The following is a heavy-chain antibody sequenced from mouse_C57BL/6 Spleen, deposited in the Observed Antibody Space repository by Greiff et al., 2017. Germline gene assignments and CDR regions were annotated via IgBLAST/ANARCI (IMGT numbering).Heavy chain of an antibody. CDR3: AQMGDSSRPY. CDR2: IHPNSGST. V-gene: IGHV1-64*01. J-gene: IGHJ3*01. Sequence: QVQLQQPGAELVKPGALVKLSCKASGYTFTSYWMHWVKQRPGQGLEWIGMIHPNSGSTNYNEKFKSKATLTVDKSSSTAYMQLSSLTSEDSAVYYCAQMGDSSRPYWGQGTLVTVSA. CDR1: GYTFTSYW. D-gene: IGHD3-2*02.